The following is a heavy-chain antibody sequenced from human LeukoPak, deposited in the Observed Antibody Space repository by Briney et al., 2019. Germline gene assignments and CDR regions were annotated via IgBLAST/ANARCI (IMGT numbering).Heavy chain of an antibody. D-gene: IGHD3-22*01. CDR1: GFTFSSYA. J-gene: IGHJ4*02. CDR2: ISGSGGST. Sequence: PGGSLRLSCAASGFTFSSYAMSWVRQAPGKGLECVSAISGSGGSTYYADSVEGRFTISRDNSKNTLYLQMNSLRAEDTAVYYCAKNPGDSSGYYYLYYFDYWGQGTLVTVSS. V-gene: IGHV3-23*01. CDR3: AKNPGDSSGYYYLYYFDY.